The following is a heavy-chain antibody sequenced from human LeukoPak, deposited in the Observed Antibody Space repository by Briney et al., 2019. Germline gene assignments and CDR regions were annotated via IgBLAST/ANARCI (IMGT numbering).Heavy chain of an antibody. J-gene: IGHJ4*02. Sequence: GSLRLSCAASGFTFSSYNMNWVRQAPGKGLEWVSSISSNRGYIYYADSVKGRFTISRDNAKNSLYLQMNSLKAEDTAVYYCARLXNMAELSGFDYWGQGTLVTVSS. CDR1: GFTFSSYN. CDR2: ISSNRGYI. V-gene: IGHV3-21*01. D-gene: IGHD3-16*02. CDR3: ARLXNMAELSGFDY.